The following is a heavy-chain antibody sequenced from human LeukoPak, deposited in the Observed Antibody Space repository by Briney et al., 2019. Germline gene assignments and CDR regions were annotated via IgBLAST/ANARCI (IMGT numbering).Heavy chain of an antibody. J-gene: IGHJ4*02. Sequence: SETLSLTCTVSGGSISSYYWSWIRQPPGKGLEWIGYIYYSGSTNYNPSLKSRVTISVDTSKNQFSLKLSSVTAADTAMYYCARVYRFLEWSFDYWGQGTLVTVSS. V-gene: IGHV4-59*12. CDR2: IYYSGST. CDR1: GGSISSYY. CDR3: ARVYRFLEWSFDY. D-gene: IGHD3-3*01.